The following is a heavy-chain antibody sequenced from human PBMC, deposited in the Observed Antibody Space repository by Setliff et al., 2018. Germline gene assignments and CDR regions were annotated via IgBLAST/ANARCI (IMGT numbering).Heavy chain of an antibody. CDR2: IYYSGST. D-gene: IGHD6-19*01. V-gene: IGHV4-39*07. CDR1: GGSISSSSYY. CDR3: ARSKSSSGWLNWFDP. J-gene: IGHJ5*02. Sequence: SETLSLTCTVSGGSISSSSYYWGWIRQPPGKGLEWIGSIYYSGSTYYNPSLKSRVTISVDTSKNQFSLKLSSVTAADAAVYYCARSKSSSGWLNWFDPWGQGTLVTVSS.